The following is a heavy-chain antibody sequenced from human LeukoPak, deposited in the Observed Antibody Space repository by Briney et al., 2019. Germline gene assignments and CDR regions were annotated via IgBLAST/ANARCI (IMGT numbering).Heavy chain of an antibody. V-gene: IGHV3-69-1*01. CDR3: VRDRGSYRPIDY. CDR2: ISSSGTYI. J-gene: IGHJ4*02. CDR1: GFTFSDYY. Sequence: GGSLRLSCAASGFTFSDYYMNWVRQAPGKGLEWVSSISSSGTYIYYRDSVKGRFTISRDNAENSLYLEMNSLRVEDTAIYYCVRDRGSYRPIDYWGQGTLVTVSS. D-gene: IGHD1-26*01.